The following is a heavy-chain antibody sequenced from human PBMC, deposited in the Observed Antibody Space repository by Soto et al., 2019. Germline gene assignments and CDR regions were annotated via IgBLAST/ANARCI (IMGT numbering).Heavy chain of an antibody. CDR1: GGTFSSYA. V-gene: IGHV1-69*01. CDR3: ARVSYYYYGMDV. J-gene: IGHJ6*02. CDR2: IIPIFGTA. Sequence: QVQLVQSGAEVKKPGSSVKVSCKASGGTFSSYAISWVRQAPGQGLEWMGGIIPIFGTANYAQKFQDRVTITADDSTSTAYMELSSLRCEDTAVYYCARVSYYYYGMDVWGQGTTVTVSS.